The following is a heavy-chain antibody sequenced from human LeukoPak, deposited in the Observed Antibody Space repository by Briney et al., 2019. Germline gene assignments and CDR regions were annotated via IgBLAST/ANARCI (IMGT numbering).Heavy chain of an antibody. V-gene: IGHV4-39*07. CDR2: IYYSGST. CDR3: ARGRYSSSRLRGWYFDR. D-gene: IGHD6-13*01. CDR1: GGSISSSSYY. J-gene: IGHJ2*01. Sequence: SSETLSLTCTVSGGSISSSSYYWGWIRQPPGKGLEWIGSIYYSGSTYYNPSLKSRVTISVDTSKNQFSLKLSSVTAADTAVYYCARGRYSSSRLRGWYFDRWGRGTLVTVSS.